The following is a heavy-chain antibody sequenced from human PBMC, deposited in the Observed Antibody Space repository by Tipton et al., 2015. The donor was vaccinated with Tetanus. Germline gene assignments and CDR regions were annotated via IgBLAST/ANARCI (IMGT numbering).Heavy chain of an antibody. CDR3: ARSYGDTFLFRLDY. Sequence: LRLSCTVSGISVSTSDYYWTWVRQPPGKELEWIGYIYYLGNTAYNPSLQSRVSMSVDTSKKQFSLRLNSVAAADTAVYYCARSYGDTFLFRLDYWGQGALVTVSS. J-gene: IGHJ4*02. V-gene: IGHV4-61*08. CDR2: IYYLGNT. CDR1: GISVSTSDYY. D-gene: IGHD4-17*01.